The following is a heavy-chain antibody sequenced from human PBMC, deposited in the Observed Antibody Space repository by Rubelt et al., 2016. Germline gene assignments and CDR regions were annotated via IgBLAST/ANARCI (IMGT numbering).Heavy chain of an antibody. CDR1: GYTFTSYY. V-gene: IGHV1-46*01. J-gene: IGHJ4*02. CDR2: INPSGGST. Sequence: EVKKPGASVKVSCKASGYTFTSYYMHWVRQAPGQGLEWMGIINPSGGSTSYAQKFQGRVTMTRDTSTSTVYMELSSLRSEDTAVYYCGTRANWNPLALTGWGQGTLVTVSS. D-gene: IGHD1-20*01. CDR3: GTRANWNPLALTG.